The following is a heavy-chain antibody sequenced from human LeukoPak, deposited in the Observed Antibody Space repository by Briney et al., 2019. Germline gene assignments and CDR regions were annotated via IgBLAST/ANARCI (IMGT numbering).Heavy chain of an antibody. V-gene: IGHV4-4*09. CDR3: ATYSGSSGFAY. CDR1: GGSISSYY. D-gene: IGHD1-26*01. J-gene: IGHJ4*02. Sequence: SETLSLTCTVSGGSISSYYWSWIRQAPGKGLEWIGYIHTSGSTNYNPSLQSRVTISLDTSNNQFSLKLSSVTAAATAVYYCATYSGSSGFAYWGQGTLVTVSS. CDR2: IHTSGST.